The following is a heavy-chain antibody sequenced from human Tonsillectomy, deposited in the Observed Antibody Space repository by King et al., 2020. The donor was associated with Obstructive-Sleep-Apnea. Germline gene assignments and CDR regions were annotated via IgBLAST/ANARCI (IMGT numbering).Heavy chain of an antibody. D-gene: IGHD2-2*01. CDR3: ARATIVVVPAAKSWFDP. J-gene: IGHJ5*02. CDR1: GGTFSSYA. CDR2: IIPIFGTA. Sequence: VQLVQSGAEVKKPGSSVKVSCKASGGTFSSYAISWVRQAPGQGLEWMGGIIPIFGTANYAQKFQGRVTITADESTSTAYMELRSLRSEDTAVYYCARATIVVVPAAKSWFDPWGQGTLVTVSS. V-gene: IGHV1-69*01.